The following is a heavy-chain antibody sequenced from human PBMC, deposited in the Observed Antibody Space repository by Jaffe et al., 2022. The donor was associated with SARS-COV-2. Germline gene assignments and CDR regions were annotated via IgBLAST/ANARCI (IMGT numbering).Heavy chain of an antibody. J-gene: IGHJ5*02. CDR1: GYTFTSYA. CDR3: ARLTTVTRGYDP. Sequence: QVQLVQSGAEVKQPGASVKVSCKVSGYTFTSYALHWVRQAPGQSLEWMGWLNTANGNTKYSQKVQGRVTITRDTSASTAYMELSSLRSEDTAVYYCARLTTVTRGYDPWGQGTLVTVSS. D-gene: IGHD4-17*01. V-gene: IGHV1-3*04. CDR2: LNTANGNT.